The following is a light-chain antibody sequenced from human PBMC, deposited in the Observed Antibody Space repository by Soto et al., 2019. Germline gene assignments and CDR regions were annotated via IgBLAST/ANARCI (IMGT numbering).Light chain of an antibody. Sequence: DIQMTQSPSSLSASVGDRVTITCRASQAISSWLAWYQQKPGQATKSLIYAASSLQTGVPSRFSGSGSGTDINLSISSLQPEDFATYYCQRYNSYPPSFGGGTKV. J-gene: IGKJ4*01. V-gene: IGKV1D-16*01. CDR1: QAISSW. CDR3: QRYNSYPPS. CDR2: AAS.